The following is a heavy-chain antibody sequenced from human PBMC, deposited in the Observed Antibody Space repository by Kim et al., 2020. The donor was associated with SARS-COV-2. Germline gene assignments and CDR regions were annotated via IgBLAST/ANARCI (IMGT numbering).Heavy chain of an antibody. D-gene: IGHD6-19*01. J-gene: IGHJ5*02. CDR3: AKGNGIAVAGRLDP. V-gene: IGHV3-23*01. Sequence: DSVKGRYTISRDNSKNPLYLQMNNLRAEDTALYYCAKGNGIAVAGRLDPWGQGTLVTVSS.